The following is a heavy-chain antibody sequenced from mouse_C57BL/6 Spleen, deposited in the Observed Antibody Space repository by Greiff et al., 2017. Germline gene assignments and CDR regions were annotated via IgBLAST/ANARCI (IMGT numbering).Heavy chain of an antibody. Sequence: QVQLQQSGAELARPGASVKMSCKASGYTFTSYTMHWVKQRPGPGLEWIGYINPSSGYTKYNQKFKDKATLTADKSSSTAYMQLSSLTSEDTAVYYCARAEGNWILGYWGQGTTLTVSS. J-gene: IGHJ2*01. CDR2: INPSSGYT. V-gene: IGHV1-4*01. CDR3: ARAEGNWILGY. CDR1: GYTFTSYT.